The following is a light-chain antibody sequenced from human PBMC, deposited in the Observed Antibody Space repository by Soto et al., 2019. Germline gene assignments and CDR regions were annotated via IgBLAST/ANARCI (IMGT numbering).Light chain of an antibody. CDR2: EVR. CDR1: MRDVGAYNL. Sequence: SVLTPPASVSGSAEQSITISCSGTMRDVGAYNLVSWYQQHPGTAPKLIIYEVRNRPSGISSRFSGSRSGNTVSLTISGLQAEDEADYYCSSHTSSSTSYVFGTGNKVIV. V-gene: IGLV2-14*01. J-gene: IGLJ1*01. CDR3: SSHTSSSTSYV.